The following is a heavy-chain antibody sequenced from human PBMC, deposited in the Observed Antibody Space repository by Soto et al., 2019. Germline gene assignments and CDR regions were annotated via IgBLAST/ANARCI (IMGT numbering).Heavy chain of an antibody. V-gene: IGHV3-21*01. CDR1: GFTFSSYS. CDR3: ARDESIYCSGGSCYGEPYYFDY. CDR2: ISSSSYI. J-gene: IGHJ4*02. D-gene: IGHD2-15*01. Sequence: PGGSLRLSCAASGFTFSSYSMNWVRQAPGKGLEWVSSISSSSYIYYADSVKGRFTISRDNAKNSLYLQMNSLRAEDTAVYYCARDESIYCSGGSCYGEPYYFDYWGQGTLVTVSS.